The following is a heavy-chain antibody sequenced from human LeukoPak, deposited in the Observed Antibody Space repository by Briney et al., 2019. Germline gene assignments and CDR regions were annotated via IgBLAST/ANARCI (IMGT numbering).Heavy chain of an antibody. Sequence: SETLSLTCTVSGGSISSYYWSWIRQPPGEGLECTGYTYYSGSTNYNPYLQSRVTISVDTSKNQFSLKLSSVTAADTAVYYCARFAGADDYPYYYYGMDVWGQGTTVTVSS. V-gene: IGHV4-59*01. CDR2: TYYSGST. CDR3: ARFAGADDYPYYYYGMDV. D-gene: IGHD5-12*01. CDR1: GGSISSYY. J-gene: IGHJ6*02.